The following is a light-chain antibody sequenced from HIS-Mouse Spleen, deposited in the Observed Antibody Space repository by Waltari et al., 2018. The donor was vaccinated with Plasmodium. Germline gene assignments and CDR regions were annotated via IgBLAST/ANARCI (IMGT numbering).Light chain of an antibody. CDR3: QQYGSSPPLT. V-gene: IGKV3-20*01. CDR2: GAS. Sequence: DTATLSCRASQSVSSSYLAWYQQKPGQAPRLLIYGASSRATGIPDRFSGSGSGTDFTLTISRLEPEDFAVYYCQQYGSSPPLTFGGGTKVEIK. CDR1: QSVSSSY. J-gene: IGKJ4*01.